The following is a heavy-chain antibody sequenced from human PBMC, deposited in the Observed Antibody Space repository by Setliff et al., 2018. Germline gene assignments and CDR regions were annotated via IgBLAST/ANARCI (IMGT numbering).Heavy chain of an antibody. Sequence: ASVKVSCKASGYTFAGYYMHWVRQAPGQGLEWMGWINPNSGGANYAQKFQGRVTMTRDTSISTGYMELSRLRSDDTAVYYCAGVDVLTASAFWGLGTLVTVSS. CDR3: AGVDVLTASAF. D-gene: IGHD3-9*01. CDR2: INPNSGGA. V-gene: IGHV1-2*02. J-gene: IGHJ4*02. CDR1: GYTFAGYY.